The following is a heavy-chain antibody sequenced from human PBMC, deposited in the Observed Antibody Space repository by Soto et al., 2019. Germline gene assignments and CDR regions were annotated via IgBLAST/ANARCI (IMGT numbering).Heavy chain of an antibody. CDR1: GVSISSSSYY. V-gene: IGHV4-39*07. J-gene: IGHJ4*02. Sequence: SETLSLTCTVSGVSISSSSYYWGWIRQPPGKGLEWIGSIYYSGSTYYSPSLKSRLTMSVDTSKNQFSLKLSSVTAADTAIYYCARERSNFFDSWGQGTLVTVSS. CDR3: ARERSNFFDS. CDR2: IYYSGST.